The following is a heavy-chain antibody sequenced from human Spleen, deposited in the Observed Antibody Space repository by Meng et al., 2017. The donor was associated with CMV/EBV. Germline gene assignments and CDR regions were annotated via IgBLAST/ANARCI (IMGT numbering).Heavy chain of an antibody. Sequence: GESLKISCAASGFIFGDYGMGWIRQAPGKGLEWVSGINWNGGSTSYADSVKGRFTISRDNAKNSLYLQMNSLRAEDTAVYYCVRQQWVAYYCDRWGQGIPVTVSS. CDR1: GFIFGDYG. D-gene: IGHD6-19*01. CDR2: INWNGGST. J-gene: IGHJ4*02. V-gene: IGHV3-20*04. CDR3: VRQQWVAYYCDR.